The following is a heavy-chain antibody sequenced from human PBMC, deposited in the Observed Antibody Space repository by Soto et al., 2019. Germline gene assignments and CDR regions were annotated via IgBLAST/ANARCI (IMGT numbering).Heavy chain of an antibody. V-gene: IGHV5-51*01. CDR1: GYKFTSYW. J-gene: IGHJ6*02. CDR3: ARQGVGATLKHFGVDV. CDR2: IYPSDSDT. D-gene: IGHD1-26*01. Sequence: GESLKISCKGSGYKFTSYWIGWVRQMPGKGLEWMGTIYPSDSDTRYSPSFQGQVTISAGRSITTAYLQWSSLKASDTAMYYCARQGVGATLKHFGVDVWGQGTTVTVSS.